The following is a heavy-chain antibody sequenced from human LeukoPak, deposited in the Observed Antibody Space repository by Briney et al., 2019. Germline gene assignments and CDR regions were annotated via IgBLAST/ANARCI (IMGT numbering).Heavy chain of an antibody. CDR2: ISAYNGNT. V-gene: IGHV1-18*01. Sequence: PTASVKVSCKASGYTFTSYGISWVRQAPGQGLEWMGWISAYNGNTNYAQKLQGRVTMTTDTSTSTAYMELRSLRSDDTAVYYCARDTYYYGSGSPKRFDLWGRGTLVTVSS. CDR3: ARDTYYYGSGSPKRFDL. D-gene: IGHD3-10*01. CDR1: GYTFTSYG. J-gene: IGHJ2*01.